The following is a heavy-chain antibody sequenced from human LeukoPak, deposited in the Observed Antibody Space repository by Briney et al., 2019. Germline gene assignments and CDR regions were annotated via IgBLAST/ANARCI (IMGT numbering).Heavy chain of an antibody. CDR1: GGSFSGYY. CDR2: INHSGST. J-gene: IGHJ3*02. CDR3: ARGRRGSQRAFDI. D-gene: IGHD1-14*01. V-gene: IGHV4-34*01. Sequence: SETLSLTCAVYGGSFSGYYWSWIRQPPGKGLEWIGEINHSGSTNYNPSLKSRVTISVDTSKNQFSLKLSSVTAADTAVYYCARGRRGSQRAFDIWGQGTMVTVPS.